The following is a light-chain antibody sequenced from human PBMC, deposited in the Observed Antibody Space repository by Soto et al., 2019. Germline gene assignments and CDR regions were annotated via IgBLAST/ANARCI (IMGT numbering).Light chain of an antibody. CDR2: DAS. Sequence: DIQMTQSPSSLSASVGDRVTITCQASQDIRNYLNWYQQKPGKAPKLLIYDASHLETGVPSRFSGSGSGTDFTFTISSLQTEDSATYYCQQYDNLPLTLGGGTKVEIK. V-gene: IGKV1-33*01. CDR1: QDIRNY. CDR3: QQYDNLPLT. J-gene: IGKJ4*01.